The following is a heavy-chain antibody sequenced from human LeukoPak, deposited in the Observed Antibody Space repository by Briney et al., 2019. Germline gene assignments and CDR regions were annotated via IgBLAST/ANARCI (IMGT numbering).Heavy chain of an antibody. V-gene: IGHV1-2*02. D-gene: IGHD3-22*01. Sequence: ASVTVSCKPSVYTFTRYYMHWGGQAPRHPSEWMGWINPNSVGTNYAQKSHGRDTITRDTTHSPAHMVPDRLISDDTAVCYCARVEITMMTLDAFDIWGQGTLVTVSS. J-gene: IGHJ3*02. CDR3: ARVEITMMTLDAFDI. CDR2: INPNSVGT. CDR1: VYTFTRYY.